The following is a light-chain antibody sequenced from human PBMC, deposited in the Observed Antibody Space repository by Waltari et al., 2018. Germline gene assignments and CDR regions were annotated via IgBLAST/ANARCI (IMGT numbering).Light chain of an antibody. CDR1: SSDVGADDY. Sequence: QSALTQPASVSGSPGQSITISCTGTSSDVGADDYVPWSQQHPGKAPNLLIYDVNKRPSGVSHRFSGSKSGNTASLTISGLQAEDEANYFCSAYTKSTTRYWVFGGGTKVTVL. CDR2: DVN. V-gene: IGLV2-14*03. CDR3: SAYTKSTTRYWV. J-gene: IGLJ3*02.